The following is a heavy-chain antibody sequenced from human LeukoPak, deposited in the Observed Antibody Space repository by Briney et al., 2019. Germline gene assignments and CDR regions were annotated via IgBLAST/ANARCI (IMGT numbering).Heavy chain of an antibody. CDR3: ARLVWASSGFNY. CDR2: INHSGST. CDR1: GGSFSGYY. D-gene: IGHD3-16*01. J-gene: IGHJ4*02. Sequence: SETLSLTCAVYGGSFSGYYWSWIRQPPGKGLEWIGEINHSGSTNYNPSLMSRVTISVDTSKNQFSLKLRSVTAADTAVYYCARLVWASSGFNYWGQGTLVTVSS. V-gene: IGHV4-34*01.